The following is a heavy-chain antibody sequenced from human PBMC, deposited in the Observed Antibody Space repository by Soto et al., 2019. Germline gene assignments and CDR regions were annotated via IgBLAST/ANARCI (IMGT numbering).Heavy chain of an antibody. CDR1: GFSLSTSGVG. J-gene: IGHJ4*02. CDR3: AHTMAPRIFDY. Sequence: QITLKESGPTLVNPTQTLTLTCTFSGFSLSTSGVGVGWIRQPPGKALEWLALIYWDDDQRYSPSLNSKLTSTKDTSKNQVVLTMTNMDPVDTATYYCAHTMAPRIFDYWGQGTLVTVSS. CDR2: IYWDDDQ. V-gene: IGHV2-5*02.